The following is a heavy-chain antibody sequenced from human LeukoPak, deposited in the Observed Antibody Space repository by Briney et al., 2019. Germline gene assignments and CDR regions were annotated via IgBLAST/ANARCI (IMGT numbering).Heavy chain of an antibody. Sequence: GGSLRLSCPASGFTFGDYAMSWVRQAPGKGLEWVGRIKSKTDGGTTDYAAPVKGRFTISRDDSKNTLYLQMNSLKTEDTAVYYCEANWFDPWGQGTLVTVSS. CDR1: GFTFGDYA. J-gene: IGHJ5*02. V-gene: IGHV3-15*01. CDR2: IKSKTDGGTT. CDR3: EANWFDP.